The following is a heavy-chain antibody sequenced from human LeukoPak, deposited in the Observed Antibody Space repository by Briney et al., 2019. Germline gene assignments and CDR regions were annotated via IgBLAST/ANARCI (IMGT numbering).Heavy chain of an antibody. D-gene: IGHD1-1*01. CDR2: ISAYKGNT. CDR3: ARDRDWNLDY. CDR1: GYTFTTYG. J-gene: IGHJ4*02. Sequence: ASVKVSCKASGYTFTTYGISWVRQAPGQGLEWMGWISAYKGNTNCAQKFQGRVTMTTDTSTSTAYMELRSLTSDDTAVYYCARDRDWNLDYWGQGTLVTVSS. V-gene: IGHV1-18*01.